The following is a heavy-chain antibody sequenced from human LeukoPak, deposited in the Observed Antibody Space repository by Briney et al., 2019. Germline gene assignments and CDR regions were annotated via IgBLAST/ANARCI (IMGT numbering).Heavy chain of an antibody. CDR2: IHYGGSM. D-gene: IGHD2-15*01. V-gene: IGHV4-39*01. J-gene: IGHJ4*02. Sequence: SETLSLTCTVSGGSIRTSSHYWGWIRQPPGKGLEWIGTIHYGGSMFYNPSLKSRVTISVDTSENHFSLKLSSVTAADTAVYYCARQRTRLGGSDSFHIDYWGQGTLVAVSS. CDR3: ARQRTRLGGSDSFHIDY. CDR1: GGSIRTSSHY.